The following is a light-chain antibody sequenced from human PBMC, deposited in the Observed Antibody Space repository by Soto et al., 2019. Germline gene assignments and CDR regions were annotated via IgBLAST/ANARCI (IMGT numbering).Light chain of an antibody. CDR3: QKYQSAPSLT. V-gene: IGKV1-27*01. Sequence: DIQMTQSPSSLSASVGDRVTITCRASQGISNFLAWYQQKPGKVPKLLIYAASTLQSGVPSRFSGSGSGTDFTLTISSLQPEDVATYYCQKYQSAPSLTFGGGTKVEIK. CDR2: AAS. CDR1: QGISNF. J-gene: IGKJ4*01.